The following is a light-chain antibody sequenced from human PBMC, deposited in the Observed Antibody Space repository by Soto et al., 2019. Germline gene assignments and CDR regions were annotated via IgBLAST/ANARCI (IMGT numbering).Light chain of an antibody. J-gene: IGKJ4*01. CDR1: QTVSSSY. Sequence: EIVLTQSPGTLSLSPGERATLSCRASQTVSSSYLAWYQQKPGQAPRLLIYGASSRATGIPDRFSGSGSGTDFTLTISRLEPEDFPVYYCQQYASSLLTFGGGTKADI. V-gene: IGKV3-20*01. CDR3: QQYASSLLT. CDR2: GAS.